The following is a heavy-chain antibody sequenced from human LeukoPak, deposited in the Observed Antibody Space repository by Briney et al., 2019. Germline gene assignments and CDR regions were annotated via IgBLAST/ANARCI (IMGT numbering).Heavy chain of an antibody. V-gene: IGHV1-69*05. J-gene: IGHJ4*02. CDR3: ARDLAYDFWSGGESSGY. Sequence: SVKVSCKASGGTFSSYAISWVRQAPGQGLEWMGGIIPIFGTANYAQKFQGRVTITTDESTSTAYMELSSLRSDDTAVYYCARDLAYDFWSGGESSGYWGQGTLVTVSS. CDR1: GGTFSSYA. CDR2: IIPIFGTA. D-gene: IGHD3-3*01.